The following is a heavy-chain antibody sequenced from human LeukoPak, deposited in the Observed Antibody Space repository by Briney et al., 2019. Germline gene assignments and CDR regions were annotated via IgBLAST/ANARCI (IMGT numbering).Heavy chain of an antibody. CDR3: ARDARGPSGSYYDY. CDR1: GYTFTIHG. CDR2: ISAYNGNT. J-gene: IGHJ4*02. Sequence: ASVKVSCKASGYTFTIHGISWVRQAPGQGLEWMGWISAYNGNTNYAQKLQGRVTMTTDTSTSTAYMELRSLRSDDTAVYYCARDARGPSGSYYDYWGQGTLVTVSS. V-gene: IGHV1-18*01. D-gene: IGHD1-26*01.